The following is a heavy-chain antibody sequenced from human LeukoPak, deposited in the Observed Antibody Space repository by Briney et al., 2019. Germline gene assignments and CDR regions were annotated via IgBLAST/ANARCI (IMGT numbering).Heavy chain of an antibody. V-gene: IGHV3-23*01. J-gene: IGHJ4*02. CDR2: VSGSGGNT. CDR1: GFTFSSYA. Sequence: GGSLRLSCAASGFTFSSYAMGWVRQAPGKGLEWVSGVSGSGGNTYYADSVKGRFTISRDNSKNTLSLQMNSLRAEDTALYYCAKDSGGYSSSSFGSWGQGTPVTVSS. D-gene: IGHD6-13*01. CDR3: AKDSGGYSSSSFGS.